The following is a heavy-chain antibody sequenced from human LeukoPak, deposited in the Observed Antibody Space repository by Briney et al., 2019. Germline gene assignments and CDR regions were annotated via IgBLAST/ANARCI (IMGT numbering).Heavy chain of an antibody. CDR1: GFTFSSYE. CDR3: ARLRGPMVRGDR. CDR2: ISSSGSTI. J-gene: IGHJ4*02. Sequence: GGSLRLSCAASGFTFSSYEMNWVRQAPGKGLEWVSYISSSGSTIYYADSVNGRFTISRDNAKNSLYLQMNSLRAEDTAVYYCARLRGPMVRGDRWGQGTLVTVSS. D-gene: IGHD3-10*01. V-gene: IGHV3-48*03.